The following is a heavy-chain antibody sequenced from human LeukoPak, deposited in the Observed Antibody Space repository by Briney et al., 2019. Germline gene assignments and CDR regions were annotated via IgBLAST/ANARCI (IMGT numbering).Heavy chain of an antibody. CDR2: ISAYNGNT. CDR3: ARDLYTMVRGVTSPIPFDY. Sequence: ASVKVSCKASGYTFTSYGISWVRQAPGQGLEWMGWISAYNGNTNYAQKLQGRVTMTTDTSTSTVYMELRSLRSDDTAVYYCARDLYTMVRGVTSPIPFDYWGQGTLVTVSS. CDR1: GYTFTSYG. J-gene: IGHJ4*02. V-gene: IGHV1-18*01. D-gene: IGHD3-10*01.